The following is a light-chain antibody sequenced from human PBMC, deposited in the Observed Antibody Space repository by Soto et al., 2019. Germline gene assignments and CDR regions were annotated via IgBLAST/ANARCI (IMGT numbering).Light chain of an antibody. CDR2: AAS. CDR3: QQSYSTPLT. Sequence: DIQMTQSPSTLSGSVGDRVTITCRASQSISSYLNWYQQKPGKAPKLLIYAASSLQSGVPSRFSGSGSGTDFTLTISSLQPEDFATYYCQQSYSTPLTFGGGTTGDIK. J-gene: IGKJ4*01. CDR1: QSISSY. V-gene: IGKV1-39*01.